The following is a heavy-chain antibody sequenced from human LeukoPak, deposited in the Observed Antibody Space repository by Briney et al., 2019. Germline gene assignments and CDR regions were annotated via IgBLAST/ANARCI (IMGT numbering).Heavy chain of an antibody. CDR2: MNPNSGNT. CDR1: GYTFTSYD. V-gene: IGHV1-8*01. J-gene: IGHJ5*02. CDR3: ARVRPGSSGYLGGIMENWFDP. Sequence: ASVKVSCKASGYTFTSYDINWVRQATGQGLEWMGWMNPNSGNTGYAQKFQGRVTMTRNTSISTAYMELSSLRSEDTAVYYCARVRPGSSGYLGGIMENWFDPWGQGTLVTVSS. D-gene: IGHD3-22*01.